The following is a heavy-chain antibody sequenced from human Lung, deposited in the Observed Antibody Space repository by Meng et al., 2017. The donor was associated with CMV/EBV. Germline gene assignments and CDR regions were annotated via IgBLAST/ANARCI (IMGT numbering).Heavy chain of an antibody. D-gene: IGHD3-3*01. CDR3: ARGLADYDFWSGYYNYYGMDV. CDR2: IFSNHEK. Sequence: SGPXLVXPTETLTLTCTVSGFSLSNARMGVSWIRQPPGKALEWLAHIFSNHEKSYSTSLKSRLTNSKDTSKSQVVLTMTNMDPVDTATYYCARGLADYDFWSGYYNYYGMDVWGQGXTVTVSS. CDR1: GFSLSNARMG. V-gene: IGHV2-26*01. J-gene: IGHJ6*02.